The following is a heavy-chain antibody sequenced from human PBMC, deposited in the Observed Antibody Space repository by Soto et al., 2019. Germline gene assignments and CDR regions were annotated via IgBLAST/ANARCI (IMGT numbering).Heavy chain of an antibody. V-gene: IGHV4-39*01. CDR3: ASLLLLWCGELAPYYFDY. CDR1: GGSISSSSYY. Sequence: QLQLQESGPGLVKPSETLSLTCTVSGGSISSSSYYWGWIRQPPGKGLEWIGSIYYSGSTYYNPSLKSRVTISVDTSKNQFSLKLSSVTAADTAVYYCASLLLLWCGELAPYYFDYWGQGTLVTVSS. D-gene: IGHD3-10*01. J-gene: IGHJ4*02. CDR2: IYYSGST.